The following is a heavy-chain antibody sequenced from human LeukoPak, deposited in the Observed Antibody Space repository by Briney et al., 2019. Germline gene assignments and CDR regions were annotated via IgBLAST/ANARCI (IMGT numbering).Heavy chain of an antibody. CDR3: TRGAGWLIDY. V-gene: IGHV4-59*01. CDR2: FYNSGSS. J-gene: IGHJ4*02. D-gene: IGHD3-16*01. CDR1: GGSISDYY. Sequence: ASETLSLTCTVSGGSISDYYRGWIRQPPGKGLEWIGYFYNSGSSTYNPSLKSRVTISVDTSKEQFSLKVNSVTAADTAVYYCTRGAGWLIDYWGQGILVTVSS.